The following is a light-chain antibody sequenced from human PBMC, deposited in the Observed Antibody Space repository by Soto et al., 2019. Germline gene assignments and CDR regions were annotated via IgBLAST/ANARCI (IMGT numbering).Light chain of an antibody. CDR3: QQYHNWPYT. V-gene: IGKV3-15*01. Sequence: EIVMTQSPATLSVSPGERATLSCRASQSITNNLAWYQQKPGQAPRLLIHGASTRATGIPARFSGSGSGTEFTLTISSLQSEDFAFYYCQQYHNWPYTFGQGTKLEIK. CDR2: GAS. J-gene: IGKJ2*01. CDR1: QSITNN.